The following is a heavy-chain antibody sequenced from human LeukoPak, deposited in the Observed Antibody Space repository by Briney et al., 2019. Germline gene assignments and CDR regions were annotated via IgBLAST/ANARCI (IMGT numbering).Heavy chain of an antibody. J-gene: IGHJ3*02. Sequence: ASVKVSCKTSGYTFTDYALHWVRQAPGQTLEWMGWINPANNGTKYSQRFRGRLSITRDSAASTAYMELRSLRSDDTAVYYCARDPASYYYDSRGAFDIWGQGTMVTVSS. V-gene: IGHV1-3*01. D-gene: IGHD3-22*01. CDR1: GYTFTDYA. CDR2: INPANNGT. CDR3: ARDPASYYYDSRGAFDI.